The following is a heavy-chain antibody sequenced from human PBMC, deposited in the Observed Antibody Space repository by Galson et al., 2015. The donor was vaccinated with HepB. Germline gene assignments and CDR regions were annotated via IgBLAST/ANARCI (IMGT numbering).Heavy chain of an antibody. CDR3: AREKQWGTGFDY. Sequence: SLRLSCAASGFTFSSYGMHWVRQAPGKGLEWVAVIWYDGSNKYYADSVKGRFTISRDNSKNTLYLQMNSLRAEDTAVYYCAREKQWGTGFDYWGQGTLVTVSS. J-gene: IGHJ4*02. V-gene: IGHV3-33*08. CDR1: GFTFSSYG. CDR2: IWYDGSNK. D-gene: IGHD6-19*01.